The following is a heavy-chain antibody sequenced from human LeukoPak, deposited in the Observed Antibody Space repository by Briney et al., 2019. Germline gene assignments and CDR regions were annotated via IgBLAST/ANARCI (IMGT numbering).Heavy chain of an antibody. CDR1: GGSISSGSYY. J-gene: IGHJ4*02. CDR3: AREGSGYYYSDY. Sequence: SQTLSLTCTVSGGSISSGSYYWSWIRQPAGKGLEWIGRIYTSGSTNYNPSLKSRVTISVDTSKNQFSLKLSSVTAADTAVYYCAREGSGYYYSDYWGQGTLVTVSS. CDR2: IYTSGST. V-gene: IGHV4-61*02. D-gene: IGHD3-22*01.